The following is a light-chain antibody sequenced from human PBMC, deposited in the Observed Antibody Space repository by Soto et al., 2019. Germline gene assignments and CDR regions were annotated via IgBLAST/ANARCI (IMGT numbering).Light chain of an antibody. Sequence: EIVMTQSPATLSVSPEERATLSCRASQSVSSNLSWYQQQPGQAPRLLIYHASTRATGIPARFSGSGSGTGFTLTISSLQSEDFAVYYCQQYNKWPLTFGGGTKVEIK. CDR2: HAS. J-gene: IGKJ4*01. CDR3: QQYNKWPLT. CDR1: QSVSSN. V-gene: IGKV3-15*01.